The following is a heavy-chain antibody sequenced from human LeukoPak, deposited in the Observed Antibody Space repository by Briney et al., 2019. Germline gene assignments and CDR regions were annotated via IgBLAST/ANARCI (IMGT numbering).Heavy chain of an antibody. CDR2: IGTRSSPT. CDR3: AREARGSGRDFDY. V-gene: IGHV3-11*01. J-gene: IGHJ4*02. CDR1: GFSFSYFY. Sequence: PGGSPRLSCAASGFSFSYFYMSWIRQAPGMGLEWISYIGTRSSPTYYADSVKGRFTISRDDAKNSLYLQMNSLRDEDTAVYFCAREARGSGRDFDYWGQGILVTVSS. D-gene: IGHD1-26*01.